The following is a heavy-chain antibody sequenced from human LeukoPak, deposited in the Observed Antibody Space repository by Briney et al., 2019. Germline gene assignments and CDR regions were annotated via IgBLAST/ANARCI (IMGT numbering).Heavy chain of an antibody. Sequence: ASVKVSFKASGYTFTGNYIHWVRQAPGQGLEWLGCINPDSGGTNYAQKFQGRVTMTRDTSIRTAYMDLSSLRSDDTAVYYCARDRVQSSAGWSFWFDPWGQGTLVTVSS. D-gene: IGHD6-19*01. J-gene: IGHJ5*02. CDR3: ARDRVQSSAGWSFWFDP. V-gene: IGHV1-2*02. CDR2: INPDSGGT. CDR1: GYTFTGNY.